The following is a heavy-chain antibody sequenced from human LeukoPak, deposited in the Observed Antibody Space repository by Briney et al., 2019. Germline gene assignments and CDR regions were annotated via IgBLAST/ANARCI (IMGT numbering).Heavy chain of an antibody. CDR3: EKGISGSLIYYFDS. V-gene: IGHV3-48*03. CDR1: GFAFSSHE. D-gene: IGHD1-26*01. J-gene: IGHJ4*02. Sequence: GGSLRLSCAASGFAFSSHELNWVRQAPGKGLEWISYVGGYEGAIYYADSVKGRFTISRDNAKNLVYLQMNSLRVEDTAMYYCEKGISGSLIYYFDSWGQGDLVIVSS. CDR2: VGGYEGAI.